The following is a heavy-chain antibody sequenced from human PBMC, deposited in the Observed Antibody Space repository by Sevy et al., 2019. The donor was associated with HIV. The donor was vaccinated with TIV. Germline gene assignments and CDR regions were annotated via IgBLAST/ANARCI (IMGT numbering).Heavy chain of an antibody. Sequence: GGSLRLSCAASGFSFSSYSVSWVRQAPGKGLEWVAPIGSSNSYIYYADSVKGRFTISRDNAKNSLFLHMNTLRAEDTAVYYCARSYSSSWYILYYFEYWGQGTPVTVSS. CDR1: GFSFSSYS. D-gene: IGHD6-13*01. CDR2: IGSSNSYI. CDR3: ARSYSSSWYILYYFEY. V-gene: IGHV3-21*01. J-gene: IGHJ4*02.